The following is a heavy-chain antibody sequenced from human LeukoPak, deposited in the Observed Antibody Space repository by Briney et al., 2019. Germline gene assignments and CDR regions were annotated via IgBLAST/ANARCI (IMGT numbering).Heavy chain of an antibody. Sequence: ADTLSLTCAVSGGSIINSNWWSWVRQPPGKGLEWIGEIYHSGRTKLSPSLKSRVTISVDKSKNQFSLNLSSVTAADTAVYYCARDWHSSGCIGLDYWGQGTLVTV. J-gene: IGHJ4*02. CDR2: IYHSGRT. CDR1: GGSIINSNW. CDR3: ARDWHSSGCIGLDY. D-gene: IGHD6-19*01. V-gene: IGHV4-4*02.